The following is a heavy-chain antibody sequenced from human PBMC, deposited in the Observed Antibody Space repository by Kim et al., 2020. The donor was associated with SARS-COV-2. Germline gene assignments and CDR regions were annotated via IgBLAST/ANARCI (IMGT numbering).Heavy chain of an antibody. D-gene: IGHD2-2*01. J-gene: IGHJ5*02. CDR3: ARGAAVYATRAWFDP. CDR1: GYTFSNYG. CDR2: ITVYNGNT. V-gene: IGHV1-18*01. Sequence: ASVKVSCKTSGYTFSNYGITWVRQAPGQGLEWMGWITVYNGNTNYAQKFQGRVTMTTHTSSSTAYMELGSLRSDDTAVYYCARGAAVYATRAWFDPWGQGTLVTVSS.